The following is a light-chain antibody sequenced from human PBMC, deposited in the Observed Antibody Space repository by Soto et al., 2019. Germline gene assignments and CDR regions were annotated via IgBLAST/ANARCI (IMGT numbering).Light chain of an antibody. CDR1: QIISSTY. V-gene: IGKV3-20*01. J-gene: IGKJ2*01. Sequence: DIVLTQSPGTLSLSPGERATLSCRASQIISSTYLGWYQQKPGQAPRLLIYGASSRATGIPDRFSGSGSGTDFTLTISRLEPEDFAVYYSQHYGTLLYTLGQGTELEIK. CDR2: GAS. CDR3: QHYGTLLYT.